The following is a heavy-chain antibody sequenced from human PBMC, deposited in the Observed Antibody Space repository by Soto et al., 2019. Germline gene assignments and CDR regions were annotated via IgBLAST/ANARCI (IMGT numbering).Heavy chain of an antibody. CDR3: ATFMTVTGPGSGRASEY. CDR1: GFNFNNYA. D-gene: IGHD6-19*01. V-gene: IGHV3-23*01. CDR2: ISSSGGTT. Sequence: GGSLRLSCATSGFNFNNYAMSWVRQAPGERLEWVSFISSSGGTTYYADSVKGRFTISRDNSRNTVFLQMNTLGAEDTAIYYCATFMTVTGPGSGRASEYWGQGTRVTVSS. J-gene: IGHJ4*02.